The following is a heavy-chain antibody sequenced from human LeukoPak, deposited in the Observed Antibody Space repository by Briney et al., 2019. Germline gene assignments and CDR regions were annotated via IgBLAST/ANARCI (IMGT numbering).Heavy chain of an antibody. J-gene: IGHJ5*02. D-gene: IGHD1-1*01. Sequence: GGSLRLSCAASGFIFSSYGMHWVRQAPGKGLEWVAFMHFDGSNKYYADFVKGRFTISRDNSKNTLYVQLNSLRADDTAVYYCAKSRSGSANWALQIFDIWGQGTLVTVSA. CDR3: AKSRSGSANWALQIFDI. V-gene: IGHV3-30*02. CDR2: MHFDGSNK. CDR1: GFIFSSYG.